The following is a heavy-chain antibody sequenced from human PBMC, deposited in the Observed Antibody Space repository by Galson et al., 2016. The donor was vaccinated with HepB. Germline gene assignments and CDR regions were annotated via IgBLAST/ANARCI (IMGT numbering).Heavy chain of an antibody. CDR1: GDSISPFY. CDR2: ISYTGST. Sequence: SETLSLTCAVSGDSISPFYWSWIRQSAGKGLEWLGRISYTGSTNSNPSLKSRVTMSMDTSKNQFSLNLGSLTAADTAIYYCAKDRGYCDTAGCYTYWFDPWGQGTLVTVSS. D-gene: IGHD2-2*02. J-gene: IGHJ5*02. CDR3: AKDRGYCDTAGCYTYWFDP. V-gene: IGHV4-4*07.